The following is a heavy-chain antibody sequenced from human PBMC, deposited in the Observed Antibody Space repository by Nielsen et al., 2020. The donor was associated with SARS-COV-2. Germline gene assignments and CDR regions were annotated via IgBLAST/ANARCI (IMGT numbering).Heavy chain of an antibody. CDR1: GGFVSGYY. CDR3: AREVTMVRGVIIRYMDY. D-gene: IGHD3-10*01. Sequence: SETLSLTCDVYGGFVSGYYWNWIRQPPGKGLEWIGEINHRGSTNYNPSLKSRVTISVDTTKNQFSLKLSSVTAADTAVYYCAREVTMVRGVIIRYMDYWGQGTLVTVSS. CDR2: INHRGST. V-gene: IGHV4-34*01. J-gene: IGHJ4*02.